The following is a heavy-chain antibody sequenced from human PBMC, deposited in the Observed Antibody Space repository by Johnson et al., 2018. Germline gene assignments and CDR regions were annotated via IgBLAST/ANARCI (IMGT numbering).Heavy chain of an antibody. CDR3: ARGECSDAACYRYFYYYMDV. CDR1: GDSVSTKSAA. Sequence: QVQLQQSGPGLLKPSQTLSLTCAISGDSVSTKSAAWNWVRQSPSRGLEWLGRTYYASKWFNDYAESVKGRITINPDTSKNQFSLQLNSVTPEDTAVYYWARGECSDAACYRYFYYYMDVWGKGTTVTVSS. CDR2: TYYASKWFN. J-gene: IGHJ6*03. D-gene: IGHD2-8*01. V-gene: IGHV6-1*01.